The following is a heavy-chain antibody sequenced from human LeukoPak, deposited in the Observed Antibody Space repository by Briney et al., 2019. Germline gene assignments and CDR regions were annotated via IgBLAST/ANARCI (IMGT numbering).Heavy chain of an antibody. V-gene: IGHV3-23*01. Sequence: GGSLRLSCAASGFTFSSYAMSWVRQAPGMGLECVSAISGSGGSTYYADSVKGRFTVSRDNSKNTLYLQMNSLRAEDTAVYYCAKDPQSYYDSSVYSIWGQGTMVTVSS. D-gene: IGHD3-22*01. CDR2: ISGSGGST. CDR3: AKDPQSYYDSSVYSI. CDR1: GFTFSSYA. J-gene: IGHJ3*02.